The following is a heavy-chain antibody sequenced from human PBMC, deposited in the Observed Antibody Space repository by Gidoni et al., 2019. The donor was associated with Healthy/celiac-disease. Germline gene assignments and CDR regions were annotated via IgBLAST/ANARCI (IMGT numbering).Heavy chain of an antibody. CDR2: IWYDGSNK. Sequence: LEWVAVIWYDGSNKYYADSVKGRFTISRDNSKNTLYLQMNSLRAEDTAVYYCARGRFGGVIWAFDIWGQGTMVTVSS. D-gene: IGHD3-16*01. V-gene: IGHV3-33*01. J-gene: IGHJ3*02. CDR3: ARGRFGGVIWAFDI.